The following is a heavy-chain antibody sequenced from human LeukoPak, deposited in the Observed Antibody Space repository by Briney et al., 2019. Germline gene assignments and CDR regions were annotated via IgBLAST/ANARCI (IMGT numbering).Heavy chain of an antibody. D-gene: IGHD3-16*01. CDR2: INHSGRT. V-gene: IGHV4-34*01. CDR1: GGSFSGYF. Sequence: SETLSLTCAVYGGSFSGYFWSWIRQPPGKGLEWIGEINHSGRTYFNPSLKSRVTLSVDTSKNQFSLKLTSVTAADTAVYYCTRGQYERNPWGQGTLVTVSS. CDR3: TRGQYERNP. J-gene: IGHJ5*02.